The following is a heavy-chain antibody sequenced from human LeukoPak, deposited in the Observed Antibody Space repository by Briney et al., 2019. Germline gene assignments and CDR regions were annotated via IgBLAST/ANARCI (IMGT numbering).Heavy chain of an antibody. D-gene: IGHD4-11*01. CDR2: IKQDGSEK. J-gene: IGHJ4*02. V-gene: IGHV3-7*01. Sequence: GGSLRLSCAASGFTFSSYWMTWVRQAPGKGLEWVANIKQDGSEKYYVDSVKGRFTISRDYAKNSLYLQMNSLRAEDTAVYYCARDKWLTTTHYFDYWGQGTLVTVSS. CDR1: GFTFSSYW. CDR3: ARDKWLTTTHYFDY.